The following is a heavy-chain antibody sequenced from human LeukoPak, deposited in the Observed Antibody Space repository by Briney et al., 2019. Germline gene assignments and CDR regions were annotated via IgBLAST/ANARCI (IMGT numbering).Heavy chain of an antibody. J-gene: IGHJ4*02. Sequence: PSETLSLTCTVSGGSISSSSYYWGWIRQPPGKGLEWIGSIYYSGSTYYNPSLKSRVTISVDTSKNQFSLKLSSVTAADTAVYYCARQVYCSSTSCYDWAGTDSWGQGTLVTVSS. D-gene: IGHD2-2*01. CDR3: ARQVYCSSTSCYDWAGTDS. CDR1: GGSISSSSYY. V-gene: IGHV4-39*01. CDR2: IYYSGST.